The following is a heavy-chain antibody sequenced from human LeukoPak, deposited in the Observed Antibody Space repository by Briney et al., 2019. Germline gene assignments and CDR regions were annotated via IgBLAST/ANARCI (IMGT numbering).Heavy chain of an antibody. CDR3: ARHRTYYDILTGYHGGFDY. Sequence: SETLSLTCAVYGGSFSGYYWSWIRQPPGKGLEWIGEINHSGSTNYNPSLKSRVTISVDTSKNQFSLKLSSVTAADTAVYYCARHRTYYDILTGYHGGFDYWGQGTLVTVSS. CDR2: INHSGST. D-gene: IGHD3-9*01. J-gene: IGHJ4*02. V-gene: IGHV4-34*01. CDR1: GGSFSGYY.